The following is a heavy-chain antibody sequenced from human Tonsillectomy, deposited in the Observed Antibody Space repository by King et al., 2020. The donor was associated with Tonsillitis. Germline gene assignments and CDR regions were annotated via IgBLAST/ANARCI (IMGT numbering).Heavy chain of an antibody. CDR2: ISGYNGNT. CDR3: ARVPSYYDFWSGYYMDV. V-gene: IGHV1-18*01. CDR1: GYTFSSYG. D-gene: IGHD3-3*01. Sequence: QLVQSGAEVKKPGASVQVSCKASGYTFSSYGISWVRQAPGQGLEWMGWISGYNGNTKYAQKFRGRVTMTTDTSTTTSTVYMELRSLRSDDTAVYYCARVPSYYDFWSGYYMDVWGKGTTVTVSS. J-gene: IGHJ6*04.